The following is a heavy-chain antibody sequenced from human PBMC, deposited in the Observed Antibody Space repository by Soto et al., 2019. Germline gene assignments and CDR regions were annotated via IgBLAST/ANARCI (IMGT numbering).Heavy chain of an antibody. CDR1: GGSISSGDYY. J-gene: IGHJ4*02. V-gene: IGHV4-30-4*01. CDR3: ARLRILAAGSS. Sequence: SLTCTVSGGSISSGDYYWSWIRQPPGKGLEWIGYIYHSGSTYYNPSLKSRVTISVDTSKNQFSLRLTSVTAADTAVYYCARLRILAAGSSWGQGTLVTVSS. D-gene: IGHD6-13*01. CDR2: IYHSGST.